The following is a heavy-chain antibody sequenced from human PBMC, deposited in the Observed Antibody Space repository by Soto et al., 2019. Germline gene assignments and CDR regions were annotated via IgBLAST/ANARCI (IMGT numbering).Heavy chain of an antibody. CDR2: IYYSGST. J-gene: IGHJ4*02. D-gene: IGHD4-17*01. Sequence: SETLSLTCTVSGGSISSGDYYWSWIRQPPGKGLEWIGYIYYSGSTYYNPSLKSRVTISVDTSKNQFSLKLSSVTAADTAVYYCARGPDYGAPIGYWGQGTLVTAPQ. V-gene: IGHV4-30-4*01. CDR1: GGSISSGDYY. CDR3: ARGPDYGAPIGY.